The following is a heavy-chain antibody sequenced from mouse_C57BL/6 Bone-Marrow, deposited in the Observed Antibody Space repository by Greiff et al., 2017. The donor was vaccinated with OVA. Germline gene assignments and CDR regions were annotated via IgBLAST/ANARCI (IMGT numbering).Heavy chain of an antibody. J-gene: IGHJ2*01. CDR2: IYPGSGNT. CDR1: GYSFTSYY. V-gene: IGHV1-66*01. CDR3: AREITTVVEYFDD. Sequence: QVQLQQSGPELVKPGASVKISCKASGYSFTSYYIHWVKQRPGQGLEWIGWIYPGSGNTKYNEKFKGKATLTADTSSSTAYMQLSSLTSEDSAVYYCAREITTVVEYFDDWGQGTTLTVSS. D-gene: IGHD1-1*01.